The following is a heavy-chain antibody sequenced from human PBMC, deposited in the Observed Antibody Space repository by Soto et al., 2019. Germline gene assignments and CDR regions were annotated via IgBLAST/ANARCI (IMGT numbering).Heavy chain of an antibody. Sequence: SETLSLTCTVSGGSISSYYWSWIRQPPGKGLEWIGYIYYSGSTNYNPSLKSRVTISVDTSKNQFSLKLSSVTAADTAVYYCARDITGTSSLDPWGQGIMVTVSS. CDR1: GGSISSYY. CDR3: ARDITGTSSLDP. J-gene: IGHJ5*02. CDR2: IYYSGST. V-gene: IGHV4-59*01. D-gene: IGHD1-7*01.